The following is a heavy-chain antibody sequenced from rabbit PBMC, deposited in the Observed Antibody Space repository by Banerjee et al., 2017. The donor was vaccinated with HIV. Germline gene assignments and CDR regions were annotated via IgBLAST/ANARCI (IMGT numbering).Heavy chain of an antibody. V-gene: IGHV1S45*01. CDR1: GFSFSNRYV. D-gene: IGHD2-1*01. J-gene: IGHJ3*01. Sequence: QEQLEESGGDLVKPEGSLTLTCTASGFSFSNRYVMCWVRQAPGKGLEWIACIYGDSTGRTYYASWAKGRFTISEASSTTVTLQMTSLTAADTATYFCARENYGGYGSLALWGQGTLVTVS. CDR3: ARENYGGYGSLAL. CDR2: IYGDSTGRT.